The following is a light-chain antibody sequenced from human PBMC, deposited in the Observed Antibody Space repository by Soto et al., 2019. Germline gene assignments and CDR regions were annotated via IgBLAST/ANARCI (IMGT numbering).Light chain of an antibody. CDR1: QSVSRY. V-gene: IGKV3-20*01. Sequence: EIVMTQSPATLSVSPGERATLSCRASQSVSRYLAWYQQKPGQAPRLLIFGASIRDTGIPDRFSGSGSGTDFTLTISRLEPEDFAVYYCQQYGSSGTFGQGTKVDIK. J-gene: IGKJ1*01. CDR2: GAS. CDR3: QQYGSSGT.